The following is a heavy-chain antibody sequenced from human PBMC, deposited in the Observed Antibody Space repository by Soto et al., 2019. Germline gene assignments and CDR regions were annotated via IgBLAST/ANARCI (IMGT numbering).Heavy chain of an antibody. CDR3: AKWGPKALGYCSSTRCYRSGNYYYYGMNV. D-gene: IGHD2-2*01. J-gene: IGHJ6*02. CDR1: GFTFSSYA. Sequence: GGSLILSCAASGFTFSSYAMSWVRQAPGKGLEWVSAISGSGGSTYYADSVKGRFTISRDNSKNTLYLRMNSLRAEDTAVYYCAKWGPKALGYCSSTRCYRSGNYYYYGMNVWGQGTTVTVSS. V-gene: IGHV3-23*01. CDR2: ISGSGGST.